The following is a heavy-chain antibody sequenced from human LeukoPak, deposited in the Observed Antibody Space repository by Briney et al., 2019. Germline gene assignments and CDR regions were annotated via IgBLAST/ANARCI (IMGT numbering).Heavy chain of an antibody. CDR2: IYYSGST. J-gene: IGHJ4*02. CDR3: ARVNTMVRGVVDY. Sequence: WVRQAPGEGLEWIGYIYYSGSTYYNPSLKSRVTISVDTSKNQFSLKLSSVTAADTAVYYCARVNTMVRGVVDYWGQGTLVTVSS. D-gene: IGHD3-10*01. V-gene: IGHV4-30-4*08.